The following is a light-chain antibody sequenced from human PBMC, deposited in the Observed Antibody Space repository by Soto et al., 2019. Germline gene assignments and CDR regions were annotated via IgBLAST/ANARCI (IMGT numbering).Light chain of an antibody. V-gene: IGLV1-40*01. CDR3: QSYDNSLSGYV. CDR2: RNS. Sequence: QSVLTQPPSVSGVPGQTVTISCTGSSSNIGAGYDVHWYQQLPGTAPKLLIYRNSNRPSGVPDRFSGSKSGTSASLAITGLQAEDEADYHCQSYDNSLSGYVFGTGTQLTVL. J-gene: IGLJ1*01. CDR1: SSNIGAGYD.